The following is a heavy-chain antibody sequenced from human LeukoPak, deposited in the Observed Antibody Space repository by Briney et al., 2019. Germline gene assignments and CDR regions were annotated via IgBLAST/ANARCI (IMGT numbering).Heavy chain of an antibody. D-gene: IGHD2-2*01. V-gene: IGHV3-48*03. Sequence: PGGSLILCCAASGFTFSSYEMNWVRQAPGKGLEWVSYISSSGSTIYYADSVKGRFTISRDNAKNSLYLQMNSPRAEDTAVYYCARDHRFSPSKAYMDVWGQGTTVTVSS. CDR1: GFTFSSYE. J-gene: IGHJ6*02. CDR3: ARDHRFSPSKAYMDV. CDR2: ISSSGSTI.